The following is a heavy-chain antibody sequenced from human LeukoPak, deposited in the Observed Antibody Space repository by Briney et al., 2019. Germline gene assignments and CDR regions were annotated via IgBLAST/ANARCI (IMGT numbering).Heavy chain of an antibody. J-gene: IGHJ4*02. CDR3: ARDLGVFASEETVGDY. Sequence: PGGSLRLSCAASGFTFSDYSMNWVRQAPGKGLEWISYIGIDSGNTNYADSVKGRFTISGDNAKNSLYLQMNSLRAEDTAVYYCARDLGVFASEETVGDYWGQGTLVTVSS. D-gene: IGHD6-6*01. V-gene: IGHV3-48*04. CDR1: GFTFSDYS. CDR2: IGIDSGNT.